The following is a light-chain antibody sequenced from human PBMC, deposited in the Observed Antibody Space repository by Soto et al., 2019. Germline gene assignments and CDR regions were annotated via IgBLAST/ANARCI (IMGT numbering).Light chain of an antibody. V-gene: IGKV1-5*01. CDR1: PSISSW. CDR2: DAS. J-gene: IGKJ1*01. Sequence: DIEMTQSPSTLAASVGDRVTITCRARPSISSWLAWYQQRPGKAPKLLIYDASSLQSGVPARFSGSGSGTEFTLTISRVQADDVAAYYCQQDTSYSRTFGQGTKVEIK. CDR3: QQDTSYSRT.